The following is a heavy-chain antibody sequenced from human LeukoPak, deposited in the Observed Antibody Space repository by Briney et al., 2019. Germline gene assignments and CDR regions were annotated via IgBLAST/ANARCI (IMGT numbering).Heavy chain of an antibody. V-gene: IGHV4-59*01. CDR3: ARLSGYYDSSGYFYWFDP. D-gene: IGHD3-22*01. J-gene: IGHJ5*02. CDR2: IYYSGST. Sequence: SETLSLTCTVSGGSISSYYWNWIRQPPGKGLEWIGYIYYSGSTNYNPSLKSRVTISVDTSKNQFSLKLSSVTAADTAVYYCARLSGYYDSSGYFYWFDPWGQGTLVTVSS. CDR1: GGSISSYY.